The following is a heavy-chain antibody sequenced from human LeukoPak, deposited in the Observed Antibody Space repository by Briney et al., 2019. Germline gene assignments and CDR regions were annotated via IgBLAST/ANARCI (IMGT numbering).Heavy chain of an antibody. Sequence: PSETLSLTCAVSGYSISSGYYWGWIRQPPGKGLEWIGSIYHSGSTYYNPSLKSRATISVDTSKNQFSLKLSSVTAADTAVYYCARDRGRNWYFDLWGRGTLVTVSS. CDR2: IYHSGST. V-gene: IGHV4-38-2*02. CDR3: ARDRGRNWYFDL. J-gene: IGHJ2*01. CDR1: GYSISSGYY.